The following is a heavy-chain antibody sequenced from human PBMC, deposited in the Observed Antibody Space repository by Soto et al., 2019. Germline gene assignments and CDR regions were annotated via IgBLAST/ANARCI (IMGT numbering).Heavy chain of an antibody. Sequence: SETLSLTCAVYGGSFSGYYWSWIRQPPGKGLEWIGEINHSGSTNYNPSLKSRVTISVDTSKNQFSLKLSSVTAADTAVYYCASGDKYYDFWSQPKREYYYYYMDVWGKGTTVTVSS. CDR1: GGSFSGYY. J-gene: IGHJ6*03. CDR3: ASGDKYYDFWSQPKREYYYYYMDV. CDR2: INHSGST. D-gene: IGHD3-3*01. V-gene: IGHV4-34*01.